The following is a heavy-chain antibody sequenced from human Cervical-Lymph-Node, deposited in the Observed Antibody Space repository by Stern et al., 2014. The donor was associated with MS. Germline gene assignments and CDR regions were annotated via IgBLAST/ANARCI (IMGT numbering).Heavy chain of an antibody. CDR2: IVVVSADT. CDR1: GFTFLSSA. CDR3: AAEGEYIRSGIYHYTGMDV. J-gene: IGHJ6*02. V-gene: IGHV1-58*02. Sequence: PLVQSGPEVKRPGTSVRVSCKASGFTFLSSAMQWVRQARGQLLEWIGFIVVVSADTRYAQKFHDRVTISRDMSTSTVNMELSSLRSEDTAVYYCAAEGEYIRSGIYHYTGMDVWGQGTTVTVSS. D-gene: IGHD3-10*01.